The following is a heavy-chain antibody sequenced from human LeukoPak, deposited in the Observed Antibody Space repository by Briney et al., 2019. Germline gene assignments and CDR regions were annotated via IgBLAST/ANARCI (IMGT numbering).Heavy chain of an antibody. CDR1: GFTFSSYS. D-gene: IGHD6-19*01. CDR3: ARGSTYSSGWYTGFDY. V-gene: IGHV3-21*01. Sequence: PGGSLRLSCAASGFTFSSYSMNWVRQAPGKGLEWVAAISTTSGNIYYADSVKGRFTISRDNAKNSVYLQMNSLRAEDTAVYYCARGSTYSSGWYTGFDYWGQGTLVTVSS. CDR2: ISTTSGNI. J-gene: IGHJ4*02.